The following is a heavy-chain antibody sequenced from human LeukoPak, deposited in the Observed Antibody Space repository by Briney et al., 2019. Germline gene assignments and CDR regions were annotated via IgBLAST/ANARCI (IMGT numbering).Heavy chain of an antibody. D-gene: IGHD5-12*01. V-gene: IGHV5-51*01. J-gene: IGHJ4*02. Sequence: EESLKISCKGSRYSFTNYWIGWVRQMPGKGLEWMGIIYPSDSDTRYSPSFQGQVTISADKSISTAYLQWTSLKASDTAMYYCARLPPYSGYEGYFDYWGQGTLVTVSS. CDR2: IYPSDSDT. CDR3: ARLPPYSGYEGYFDY. CDR1: RYSFTNYW.